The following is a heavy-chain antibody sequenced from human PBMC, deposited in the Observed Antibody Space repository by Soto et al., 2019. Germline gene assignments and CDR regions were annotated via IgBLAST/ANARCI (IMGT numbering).Heavy chain of an antibody. CDR1: GGSFSGYY. Sequence: SETLSLTCAVYGGSFSGYYWSWIRQPPGKGLEWIGEINHSGSTNYNPSLKSRVTISVDTSKNQFSLKLSSVTAADTAVYYCARGRNYYGSGSYYMGYYYYYMDVWGKGTTVTVSS. V-gene: IGHV4-34*01. J-gene: IGHJ6*03. D-gene: IGHD3-10*01. CDR2: INHSGST. CDR3: ARGRNYYGSGSYYMGYYYYYMDV.